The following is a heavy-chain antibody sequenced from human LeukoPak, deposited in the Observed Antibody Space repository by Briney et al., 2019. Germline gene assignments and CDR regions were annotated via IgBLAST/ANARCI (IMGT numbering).Heavy chain of an antibody. J-gene: IGHJ4*02. CDR1: GYAFTNYG. V-gene: IGHV1-18*01. CDR2: ISANNTNT. D-gene: IGHD3-22*01. Sequence: ASVKVSCKASGYAFTNYGITWVRQAPGQGLEWMGWISANNTNTNYAQKLQGRVTMTTDTSTSTAYMELRSLRSDDTAVYYCARVVLDHYYDSSGYLGTLDYWGQGTLVTVSS. CDR3: ARVVLDHYYDSSGYLGTLDY.